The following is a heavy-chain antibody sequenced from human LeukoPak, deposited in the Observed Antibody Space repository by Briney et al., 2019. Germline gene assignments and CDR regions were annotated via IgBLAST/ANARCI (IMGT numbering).Heavy chain of an antibody. CDR2: MNPNSGNT. D-gene: IGHD3-22*01. Sequence: GASVKVSCKASGYTFTSYDINWVRQATGQGLEWMGWMNPNSGNTGYAQKFQGRVTMTRNTSISTAYMELSSLRSEDTAVYYCARADSSGYLSFYYYYYMDVWGKGTTVTISS. CDR3: ARADSSGYLSFYYYYYMDV. CDR1: GYTFTSYD. J-gene: IGHJ6*03. V-gene: IGHV1-8*02.